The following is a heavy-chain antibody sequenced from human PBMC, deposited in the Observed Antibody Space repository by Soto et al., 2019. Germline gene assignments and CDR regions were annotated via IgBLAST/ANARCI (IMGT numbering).Heavy chain of an antibody. Sequence: SETLSLTCTVSGGSISSGGYYWSWIRQHPGKGLEWIGYIYYSGSTYYNPSLKSRVTISVDTSKNQFSLKLSSVTAADTAVYYCARDRGCSGGSCYPNYYYMDVWGKGTTVTVSS. V-gene: IGHV4-31*03. CDR2: IYYSGST. CDR3: ARDRGCSGGSCYPNYYYMDV. D-gene: IGHD2-15*01. CDR1: GGSISSGGYY. J-gene: IGHJ6*03.